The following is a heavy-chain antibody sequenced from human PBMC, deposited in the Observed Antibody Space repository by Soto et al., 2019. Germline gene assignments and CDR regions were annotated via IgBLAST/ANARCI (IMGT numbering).Heavy chain of an antibody. V-gene: IGHV4-59*01. Sequence: QVQLQESGPGLVKPSETLSLTCTVSGGSISHYYWTWIRQPPGKGLEWIGYIYYSGSPNYNPSLKSRVIISADTSKNQSALKLSSVTAADTAVYFWAGGGSSWSGAWYFDLWGRGTLVTVSS. CDR2: IYYSGSP. CDR3: AGGGSSWSGAWYFDL. J-gene: IGHJ2*01. D-gene: IGHD6-13*01. CDR1: GGSISHYY.